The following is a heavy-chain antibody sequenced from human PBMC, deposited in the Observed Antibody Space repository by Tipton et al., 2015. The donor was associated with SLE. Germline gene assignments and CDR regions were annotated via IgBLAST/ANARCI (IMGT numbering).Heavy chain of an antibody. CDR2: INHSGSN. CDR3: ARRSIVVVIAIYDAFDI. Sequence: TLSLTCAVYGGSFSGYYWSWIRQPPGKGLEWIGEINHSGSNNYNPSLKSRVTISVDTSKNQFSLKLSSVTAADTAVYYCARRSIVVVIAIYDAFDIWGQGTMVTVSS. V-gene: IGHV4-34*01. D-gene: IGHD2-21*01. J-gene: IGHJ3*02. CDR1: GGSFSGYY.